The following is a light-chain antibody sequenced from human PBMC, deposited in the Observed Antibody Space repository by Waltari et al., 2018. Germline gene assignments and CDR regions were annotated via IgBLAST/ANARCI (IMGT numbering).Light chain of an antibody. CDR2: GQN. CDR3: HSRDTSSTRF. CDR1: SLRSYS. Sequence: SSDLPQAPAVSVALGQTDRITCHGDSLRSYSASWYQQRPVQAPILVLYGQNDRPSGIPDRFSGSTSGNTASLTITGAQAEDEADYYCHSRDTSSTRFFGGGTRLTV. V-gene: IGLV3-19*01. J-gene: IGLJ2*01.